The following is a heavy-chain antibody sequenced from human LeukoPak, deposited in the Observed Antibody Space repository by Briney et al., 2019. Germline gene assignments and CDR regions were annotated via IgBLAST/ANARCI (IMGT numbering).Heavy chain of an antibody. CDR3: ASLGSQLEPLDY. CDR2: IYYSGST. CDR1: GGSISSYY. D-gene: IGHD1-1*01. V-gene: IGHV4-59*12. J-gene: IGHJ4*02. Sequence: PSETLSLTCTVSGGSISSYYWSWIRQPPGKGLEWIGYIYYSGSTDFNPSLKSRVTISVDTSKNQFSLKLSSVTAADTAVYYCASLGSQLEPLDYWGQGTLVTVSS.